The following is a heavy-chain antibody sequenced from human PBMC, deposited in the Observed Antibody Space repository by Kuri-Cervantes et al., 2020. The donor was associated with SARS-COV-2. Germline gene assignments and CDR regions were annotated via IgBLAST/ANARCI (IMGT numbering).Heavy chain of an antibody. J-gene: IGHJ6*01. D-gene: IGHD3-10*01. CDR3: AKAVRGHYASGSRDTGGMDV. CDR1: GFTFSSYS. V-gene: IGHV3-30*18. Sequence: GGSLRLSCAASGFTFSSYSMNWVRQAPGKGLEWVAVISYDGTIRYYADSVKGRFTISRDNSRNTVDLQMNSLRGDDTAVYYCAKAVRGHYASGSRDTGGMDVWGQGATVTVSS. CDR2: ISYDGTIR.